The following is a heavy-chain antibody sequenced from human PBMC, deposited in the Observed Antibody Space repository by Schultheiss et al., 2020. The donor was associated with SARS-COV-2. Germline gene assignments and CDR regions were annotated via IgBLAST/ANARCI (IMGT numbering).Heavy chain of an antibody. D-gene: IGHD2-2*01. Sequence: SETLSLTCAVYGGSFSGYYWSWIRQPPGKGLEWIGEINHSGSTNYNPSLKSRVTISVDTSKNQFSLKLSSVTAADTAVYYCARDGGVGCSSTSCHPFDPWGQGTLVTVSS. V-gene: IGHV4-34*01. CDR3: ARDGGVGCSSTSCHPFDP. CDR2: INHSGST. CDR1: GGSFSGYY. J-gene: IGHJ5*02.